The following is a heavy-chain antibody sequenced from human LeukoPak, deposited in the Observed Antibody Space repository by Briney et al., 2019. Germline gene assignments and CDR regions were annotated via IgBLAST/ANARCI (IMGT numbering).Heavy chain of an antibody. Sequence: PSETLSLTCTVSGGSISSSSYYWGWIRQPPGKELEWIGSIYYSGSTYYNPSLKSRVTISVDTSKNQFSLKLSSVTAADTAVYYCARVGIAVAVFDYWGQGTLVTVSS. CDR3: ARVGIAVAVFDY. D-gene: IGHD6-19*01. J-gene: IGHJ4*02. CDR2: IYYSGST. V-gene: IGHV4-39*07. CDR1: GGSISSSSYY.